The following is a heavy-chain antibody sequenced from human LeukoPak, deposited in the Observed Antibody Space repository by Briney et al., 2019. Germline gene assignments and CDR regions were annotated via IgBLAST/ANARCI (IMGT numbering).Heavy chain of an antibody. D-gene: IGHD3-22*01. CDR3: ARDPDYFDSSGYYNPFDY. V-gene: IGHV3-74*01. Sequence: GGSLRLSCAASGFTFSNHWMHWVRQAPGKGLMWVSRINRGGSRTDYADSVKGRFAISRDNAKNTLYLQMNSLRAEDTALYYCARDPDYFDSSGYYNPFDYWGQGTLVTVSS. J-gene: IGHJ4*02. CDR1: GFTFSNHW. CDR2: INRGGSRT.